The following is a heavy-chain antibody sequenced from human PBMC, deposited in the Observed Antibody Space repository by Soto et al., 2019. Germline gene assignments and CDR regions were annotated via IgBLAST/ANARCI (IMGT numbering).Heavy chain of an antibody. V-gene: IGHV5-51*01. CDR1: GYNFATDW. Sequence: PGESLKISCKGSGYNFATDWIGWVRQMPGKGLECMGIIYPADSDTRYSPSFQGQVTISADKSISTAYLQWSSLKASDSAFYFCARSPRSSPYFDYWGQGALVTVSS. D-gene: IGHD6-13*01. CDR3: ARSPRSSPYFDY. J-gene: IGHJ4*02. CDR2: IYPADSDT.